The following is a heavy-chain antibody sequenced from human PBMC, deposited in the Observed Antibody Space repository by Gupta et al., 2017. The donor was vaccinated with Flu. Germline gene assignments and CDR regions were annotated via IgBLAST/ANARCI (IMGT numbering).Heavy chain of an antibody. D-gene: IGHD4-17*01. V-gene: IGHV3-23*01. CDR2: ISGGGEAT. CDR1: GFDFRLYA. J-gene: IGHJ6*03. Sequence: EVQLLESGGGVLQPGGSLRLSCAASGFDFRLYAMSWVRQAPGQGLEWVSSISGGGEATYYAVSVRRHVTISRDNSRNTLYLEINSLRVDDTAVYFCAKSGPLFGANNDYVGVGLYMDVWGRGTTVTVSS. CDR3: AKSGPLFGANNDYVGVGLYMDV.